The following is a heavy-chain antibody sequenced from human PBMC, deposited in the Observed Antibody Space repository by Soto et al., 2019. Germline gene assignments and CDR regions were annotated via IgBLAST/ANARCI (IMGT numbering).Heavy chain of an antibody. D-gene: IGHD3-9*01. V-gene: IGHV1-18*01. CDR2: ISAYNGNT. CDR1: GYTFTSYG. CDR3: ARHVLILGSIYYFDY. Sequence: VASVKVSCKASGYTFTSYGISWVRQASGQGLEWMGWISAYNGNTNYAQKLQGRVTMTTDTSTSTAYMELRSLRSDDTAVYYCARHVLILGSIYYFDYWGQGTLVTVSS. J-gene: IGHJ4*02.